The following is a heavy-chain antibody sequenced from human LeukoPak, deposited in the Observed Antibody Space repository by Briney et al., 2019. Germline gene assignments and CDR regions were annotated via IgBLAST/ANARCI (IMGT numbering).Heavy chain of an antibody. CDR1: GYTFTSYG. CDR3: AASAVVAATRGPAFDI. V-gene: IGHV1-18*01. CDR2: ISPYNGNT. D-gene: IGHD2-15*01. Sequence: GASVKVSCKTSGYTFTSYGISWVRQAPGQGLEWMGWISPYNGNTNYAQKLQGRVTMTTDTSTSTAYMELRSLRSEDTAVYYCAASAVVAATRGPAFDIWGQGTMVTVSS. J-gene: IGHJ3*02.